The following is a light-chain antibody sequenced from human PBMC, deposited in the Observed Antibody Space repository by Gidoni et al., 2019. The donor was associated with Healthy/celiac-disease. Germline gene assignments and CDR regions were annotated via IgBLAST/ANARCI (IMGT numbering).Light chain of an antibody. J-gene: IGLJ2*01. Sequence: SYDLTQPPSVYVSPGQTASITCSGDKLGDKYACWSQQKPGQSPVLVIYQDSKRPSGIPERFSGSNSGNTATLTISGTQAMDEADYYCQAWDSSTVVFGGGTKLTVL. CDR1: KLGDKY. CDR3: QAWDSSTVV. V-gene: IGLV3-1*01. CDR2: QDS.